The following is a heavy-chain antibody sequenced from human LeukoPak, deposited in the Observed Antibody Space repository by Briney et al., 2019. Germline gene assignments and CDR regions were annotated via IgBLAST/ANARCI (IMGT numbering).Heavy chain of an antibody. CDR1: GFTITTNY. CDR3: AKVYCSGSSCYRTPDY. CDR2: IYGDDET. J-gene: IGHJ4*02. D-gene: IGHD2-2*01. V-gene: IGHV3-53*01. Sequence: PGGSLRLSCAASGFTITTNYMNWVRQAPGKGLEWVSVIYGDDETNYADSVKGRFTISRDNSKNTLYLQMNFLRAEDTAIYYCAKVYCSGSSCYRTPDYWGQGTLVTVSS.